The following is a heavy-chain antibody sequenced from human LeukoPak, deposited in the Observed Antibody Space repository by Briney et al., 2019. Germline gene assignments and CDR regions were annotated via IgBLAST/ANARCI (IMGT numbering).Heavy chain of an antibody. J-gene: IGHJ4*02. CDR1: GGSFSGYY. CDR2: INHSGST. Sequence: SETLSLTCAVYGGSFSGYYWSWIRQPPGKGLEWIGEINHSGSTNYNPSLKSRVTISVDTSKNQFSLKLSSVTAADTAVYYCARQGRWFGTYYFDYWGQGTLVTVSS. D-gene: IGHD3-10*01. V-gene: IGHV4-34*01. CDR3: ARQGRWFGTYYFDY.